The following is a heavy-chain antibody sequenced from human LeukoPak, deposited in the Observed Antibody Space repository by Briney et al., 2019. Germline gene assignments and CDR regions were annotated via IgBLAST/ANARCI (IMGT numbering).Heavy chain of an antibody. Sequence: PSETLSLTCTVPGGSISGYYWSWIRQPPGKGLEWIGYIYYSGSTNYNPSLKSRVTISVDTSKNQFSLKLSSVTAADTAVYYCARHVRGGSYFNYWGQGTLVTVSS. CDR2: IYYSGST. CDR1: GGSISGYY. J-gene: IGHJ4*02. D-gene: IGHD3-16*01. V-gene: IGHV4-59*08. CDR3: ARHVRGGSYFNY.